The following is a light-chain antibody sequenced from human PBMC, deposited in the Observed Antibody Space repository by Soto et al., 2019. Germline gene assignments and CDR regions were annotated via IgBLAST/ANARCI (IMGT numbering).Light chain of an antibody. CDR1: SSNIGSNY. J-gene: IGLJ2*01. CDR3: GTWDSSLSAVV. CDR2: ENN. V-gene: IGLV1-51*02. Sequence: QSVLTQPPSASGTPGQRVTISCSGSSSNIGSNYVYWYQQLPGTAPKLLIHENNKRPSGIPDRFSGSKSGTSATLGITGLQTGDEADYYCGTWDSSLSAVVFGGGTKVTVL.